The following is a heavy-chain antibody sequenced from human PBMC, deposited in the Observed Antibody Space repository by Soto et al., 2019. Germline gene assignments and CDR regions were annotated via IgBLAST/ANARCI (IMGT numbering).Heavy chain of an antibody. V-gene: IGHV2-5*01. CDR2: IYWNDDK. D-gene: IGHD3-10*02. CDR3: VHRLDVPGLAFDP. CDR1: GFSLSASGAS. Sequence: SGPTLVNPTQTLRLTCAFSGFSLSASGASVGWIRQPPGKALEWLAHIYWNDDKRYSPSLRSRLTISKDTSKNQVVLTFTNMDSADTDTYYCVHRLDVPGLAFDPWGQGTLVTVSS. J-gene: IGHJ5*02.